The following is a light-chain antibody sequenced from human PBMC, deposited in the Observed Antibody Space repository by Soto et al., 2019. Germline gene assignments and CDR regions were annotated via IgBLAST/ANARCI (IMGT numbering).Light chain of an antibody. Sequence: QSVLTQPRSVSGSAGQSVTISCTGTSSDVGGYNYVSWYQQHPGKAPKLMIYDVSKRPSGVPDRFSGSKSGNTASLTISGLQAEDEADYYCCSYAGSYTFYVFGTGTKV. CDR1: SSDVGGYNY. CDR2: DVS. V-gene: IGLV2-11*01. CDR3: CSYAGSYTFYV. J-gene: IGLJ1*01.